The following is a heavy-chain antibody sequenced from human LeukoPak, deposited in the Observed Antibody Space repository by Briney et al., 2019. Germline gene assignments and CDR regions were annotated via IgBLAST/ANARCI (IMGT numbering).Heavy chain of an antibody. J-gene: IGHJ3*02. CDR2: SYTSGST. Sequence: KPSETLSLTCTVSGGSISSGSYYWSWIRQPAGKGREWIGRSYTSGSTNYNPSLKSRVTISVDTSKNQFSLKLSSVTAADTAVYYCARNARGSSYGDSGHAFDIWGQGTMVTVSS. V-gene: IGHV4-61*02. CDR3: ARNARGSSYGDSGHAFDI. CDR1: GGSISSGSYY. D-gene: IGHD4-17*01.